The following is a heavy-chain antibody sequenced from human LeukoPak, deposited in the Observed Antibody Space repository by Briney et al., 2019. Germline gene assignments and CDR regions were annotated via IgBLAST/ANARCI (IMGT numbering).Heavy chain of an antibody. CDR2: MNPNSGNT. CDR3: ARGAGDSSGYYSFDY. J-gene: IGHJ4*02. Sequence: GASVKVSCKASGYTFTSYDVNWVRQATGQGLEWMGWMNPNSGNTGYAQKFQGRVTITRNTSISTAYMELSSLRSEDTAVYYCARGAGDSSGYYSFDYWGQGTLVTVSS. CDR1: GYTFTSYD. V-gene: IGHV1-8*03. D-gene: IGHD3-22*01.